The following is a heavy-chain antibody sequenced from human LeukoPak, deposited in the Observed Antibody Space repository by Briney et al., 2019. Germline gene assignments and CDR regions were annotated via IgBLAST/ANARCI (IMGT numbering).Heavy chain of an antibody. CDR2: IYYSGST. CDR3: ASRDCSDGACFFDY. Sequence: SETLSLTCTVSGGSISSSSYYWGWIRQPPGKGLEWIGSIYYSGSTYYNPSLKSRVTISVDTSKNQFSLKLTSVTAADTAVYLCASRDCSDGACFFDYWGQGTLVTVSS. V-gene: IGHV4-39*01. J-gene: IGHJ4*02. D-gene: IGHD2-15*01. CDR1: GGSISSSSYY.